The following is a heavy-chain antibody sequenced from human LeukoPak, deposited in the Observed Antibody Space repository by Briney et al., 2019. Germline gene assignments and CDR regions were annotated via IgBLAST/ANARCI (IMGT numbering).Heavy chain of an antibody. J-gene: IGHJ3*02. Sequence: GGSLRLSCAVSGFNVSDYYMGWIRQAPGKGLEWLSNIRSRGRTTHYADSLKGRFAISRDDAKNLLFLQMNSLSAEDTAVYFCARERGGNYFTFDIWGQGTILTVSS. CDR2: IRSRGRTT. CDR1: GFNVSDYY. D-gene: IGHD2-21*01. CDR3: ARERGGNYFTFDI. V-gene: IGHV3-11*01.